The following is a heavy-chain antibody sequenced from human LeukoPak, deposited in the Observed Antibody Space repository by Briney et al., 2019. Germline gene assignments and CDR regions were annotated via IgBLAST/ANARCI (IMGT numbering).Heavy chain of an antibody. V-gene: IGHV3-23*01. D-gene: IGHD3-16*01. CDR2: ISHTATGI. CDR1: GFTFSTYA. CDR3: AKEEEKFAAWGYFVS. Sequence: GGSLRLSCAASGFTFSTYAMTWVRQAPGKGPEWVSTISHTATGIFYADSVKGRFTISRDNSKNTLFLDMNSLRVEDTALYFCAKEEEKFAAWGYFVSWGQGSLVTVSS. J-gene: IGHJ4*02.